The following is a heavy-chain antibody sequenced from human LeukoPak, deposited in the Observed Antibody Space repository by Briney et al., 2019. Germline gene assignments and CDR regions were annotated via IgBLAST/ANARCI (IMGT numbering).Heavy chain of an antibody. CDR1: GYTFTSYD. CDR3: ARGQTYGSGSYYSSWFDP. D-gene: IGHD3-10*01. Sequence: GASVKVSCKASGYTFTSYDINWVRQATGQGLEWMGWMNPNSGNTGYAQKFQGRVTMTRNTSISTAYTELSSLRSEDTAVYYRARGQTYGSGSYYSSWFDPWGQGTLVTVSS. CDR2: MNPNSGNT. V-gene: IGHV1-8*01. J-gene: IGHJ5*02.